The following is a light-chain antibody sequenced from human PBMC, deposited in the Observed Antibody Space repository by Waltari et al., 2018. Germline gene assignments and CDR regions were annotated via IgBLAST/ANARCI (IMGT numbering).Light chain of an antibody. CDR3: QHYGRSPPLT. CDR2: GGS. CDR1: QSVSSTY. J-gene: IGKJ3*01. V-gene: IGKV3-20*01. Sequence: EIVLTQSPGPLSLSPGDRPTLSCRASQSVSSTYLAWYQQKPGQAPRLLIYGGSGRATGIPHRFSGSGSGTDFTLTISRLEPEDFAVYYCQHYGRSPPLTFGPGTKVDIK.